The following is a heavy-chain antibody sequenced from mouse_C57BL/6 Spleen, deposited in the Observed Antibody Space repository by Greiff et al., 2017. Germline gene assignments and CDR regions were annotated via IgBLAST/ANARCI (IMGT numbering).Heavy chain of an antibody. Sequence: QVQLQQPGAELVKPGASVKLSCKASGYTFTSYWMQWVKQRPGQGLEWIGEIDPSDSYTNYNQKFKGKATLTVDTSSSTAYMQLSSLTSEDSAVYYCAIVVAYYFDYWGQGTTLTVSS. J-gene: IGHJ2*01. V-gene: IGHV1-50*01. CDR3: AIVVAYYFDY. D-gene: IGHD1-1*01. CDR1: GYTFTSYW. CDR2: IDPSDSYT.